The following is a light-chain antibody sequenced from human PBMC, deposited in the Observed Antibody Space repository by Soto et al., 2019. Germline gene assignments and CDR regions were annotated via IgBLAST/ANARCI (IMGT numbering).Light chain of an antibody. J-gene: IGLJ2*01. Sequence: NFMLTQPHSVSESPGETVSISCTRSSDSSGLNYVQWYQQRPDSAPTLIIYEDDKRPSGIPDRFSGSLDRSSNSASLTISGLSTEDEGDYYCQSYQNIDYRVIFGGGTKVTVL. V-gene: IGLV6-57*03. CDR1: SDSSGLNY. CDR2: EDD. CDR3: QSYQNIDYRVI.